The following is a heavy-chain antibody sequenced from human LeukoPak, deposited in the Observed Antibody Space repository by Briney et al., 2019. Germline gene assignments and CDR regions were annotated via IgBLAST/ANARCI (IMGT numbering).Heavy chain of an antibody. Sequence: ASVKVSCKASGYTFTSYGISGVRQAPGQGLEWMGWISAYNGNTNYAQKLQGRVTMTTDTSTSTAYMELRSLRSDDTAVYYCARWGYGDYPRLVRHYYYYMDVWGRGTTVTVSS. V-gene: IGHV1-18*01. D-gene: IGHD4-17*01. CDR3: ARWGYGDYPRLVRHYYYYMDV. CDR2: ISAYNGNT. CDR1: GYTFTSYG. J-gene: IGHJ6*03.